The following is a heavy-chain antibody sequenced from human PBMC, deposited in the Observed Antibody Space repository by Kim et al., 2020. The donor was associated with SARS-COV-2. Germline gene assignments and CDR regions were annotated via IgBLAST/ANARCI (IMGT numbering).Heavy chain of an antibody. J-gene: IGHJ4*02. D-gene: IGHD3-10*01. CDR2: IDWDDDK. CDR1: GFSLSTSGMC. V-gene: IGHV2-70*11. Sequence: SGPTLVNPTQTLTLTCTFSGFSLSTSGMCVSWIRQPPGKALEWLARIDWDDDKYYSTSLKTRLTISKDTSKNQVVLTMTNMDPVDTATYYCARMALLGFGESPRYFDYWGQGTLVTVSS. CDR3: ARMALLGFGESPRYFDY.